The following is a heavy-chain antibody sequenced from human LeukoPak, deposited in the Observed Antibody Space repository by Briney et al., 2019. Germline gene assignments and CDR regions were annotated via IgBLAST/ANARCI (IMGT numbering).Heavy chain of an antibody. CDR3: ARGEAARRYYYYYGMDV. V-gene: IGHV4-34*01. J-gene: IGHJ6*02. CDR2: INHSGST. CDR1: GGSFSGYY. Sequence: SETLSLTCAVYGGSFSGYYWSWIRQPPGKGLEWIGEINHSGSTNYNPSLKSRVTISVDTSKNQFSLKLSSVTAADTAVYYCARGEAARRYYYYYGMDVGGQGTTVTVSS. D-gene: IGHD6-6*01.